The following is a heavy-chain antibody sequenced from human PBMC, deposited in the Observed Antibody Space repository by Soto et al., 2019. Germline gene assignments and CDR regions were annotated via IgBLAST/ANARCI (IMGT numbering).Heavy chain of an antibody. D-gene: IGHD2-2*01. V-gene: IGHV4-31*03. CDR1: GGSISVGVYY. J-gene: IGHJ4*02. CDR2: TYHTGST. Sequence: QVQLQESGPGLVKPSQTLSLTCTVSGGSISVGVYYWNWIRQLPGKGTELIGYTYHTGSTYYNPSRGSRVTMSVDPTKHQFSLRLSSVTAAASAVYYCARIGNPDASLYFDYWGQGTLVTVSS. CDR3: ARIGNPDASLYFDY.